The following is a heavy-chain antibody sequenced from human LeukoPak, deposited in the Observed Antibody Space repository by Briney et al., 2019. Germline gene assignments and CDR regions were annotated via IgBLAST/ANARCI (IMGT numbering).Heavy chain of an antibody. J-gene: IGHJ6*04. Sequence: SGTLSLTCAVSGGSISTSNWWSWVRQPPGKGLEWIGEIYHSGSTNYNPSLKSRVTISVDKSKNQFSLKLSSVTAADTAVYYCARVDTATVYFYGMDVWGKGTTVTVSS. CDR2: IYHSGST. V-gene: IGHV4-4*02. D-gene: IGHD5-18*01. CDR3: ARVDTATVYFYGMDV. CDR1: GGSISTSNW.